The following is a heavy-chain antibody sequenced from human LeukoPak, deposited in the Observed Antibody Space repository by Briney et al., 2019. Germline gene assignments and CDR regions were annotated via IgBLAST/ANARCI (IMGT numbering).Heavy chain of an antibody. CDR3: ATGIVGTNKRPYNWFDP. V-gene: IGHV1-69*13. CDR1: GGTFSSYA. D-gene: IGHD2/OR15-2a*01. J-gene: IGHJ5*02. CDR2: IIPIFGTA. Sequence: GASVKVSCKASGGTFSSYAISWVRQAPGQGLEWMGGIIPIFGTANYAQKFQGRVTITADESTSTAYMELSSLRSEDTAVYYCATGIVGTNKRPYNWFDPWGQGTLVTVSS.